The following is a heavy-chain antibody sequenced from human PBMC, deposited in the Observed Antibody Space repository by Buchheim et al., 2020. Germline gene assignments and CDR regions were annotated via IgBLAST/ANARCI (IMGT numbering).Heavy chain of an antibody. CDR1: GFTFNSYA. V-gene: IGHV3-23*01. CDR2: ISASGGST. CDR3: AKEFRNYYGMDV. J-gene: IGHJ6*02. Sequence: EVQLLESGGGLVQPGGSLRLSCAAFGFTFNSYAMSWVRQAPGKGLEWVSAISASGGSTYYADSVMGRFPIPRDISKTMRHLQMNSLRAEDTAVYYCAKEFRNYYGMDVWGQGTT.